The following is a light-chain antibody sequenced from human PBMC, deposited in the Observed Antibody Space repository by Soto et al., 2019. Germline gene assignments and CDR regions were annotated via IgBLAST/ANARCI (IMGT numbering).Light chain of an antibody. CDR2: GAS. CDR1: QSVSSN. J-gene: IGKJ3*01. Sequence: EIVMTQSPATLSVSPGERATLSCRASQSVSSNLAWYQQKPGQAPRLLIYGASTRATGIPARFSGSGSGTEFTLTISSLQSEDFAVYYCQQYNNWPPRTFGPGTKVDF. CDR3: QQYNNWPPRT. V-gene: IGKV3-15*01.